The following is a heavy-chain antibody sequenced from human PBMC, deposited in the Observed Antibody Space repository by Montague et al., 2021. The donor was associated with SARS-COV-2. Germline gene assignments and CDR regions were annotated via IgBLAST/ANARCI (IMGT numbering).Heavy chain of an antibody. V-gene: IGHV4-34*01. CDR2: VDHSGNT. Sequence: SETLSLTCAVYGGSFPIFSWGWIRQSPGKGLEWIGEVDHSGNTKYNPSLKSRVTISVDTSKNQFSLNLTSVTAADTAIYYCARGTRAVQITPGFRYWGQGTQVAVSS. CDR1: GGSFPIFS. D-gene: IGHD5-24*01. J-gene: IGHJ4*02. CDR3: ARGTRAVQITPGFRY.